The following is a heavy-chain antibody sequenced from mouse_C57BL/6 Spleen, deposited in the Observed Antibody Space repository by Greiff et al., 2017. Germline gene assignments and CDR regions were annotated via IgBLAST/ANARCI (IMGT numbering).Heavy chain of an antibody. Sequence: EVKLMESGAELVRPGASVKLSCTASGFNIKDDYMHWVKQRPEQGLEWIGWIDPENGDTEYASKFQGKATITADTSSNTAYLQLSSLTSEDTAVYYCTTGLEGFDYWGQGTTLTVSS. D-gene: IGHD3-3*01. CDR2: IDPENGDT. CDR3: TTGLEGFDY. V-gene: IGHV14-4*01. J-gene: IGHJ2*01. CDR1: GFNIKDDY.